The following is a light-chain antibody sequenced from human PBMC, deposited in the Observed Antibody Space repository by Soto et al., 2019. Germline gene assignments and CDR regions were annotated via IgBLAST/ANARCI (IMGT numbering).Light chain of an antibody. CDR2: NND. CDR3: SAWDASLNAIL. Sequence: QSVLSQPPSASGTPGQRVTISCSGRSPNIGSNIVNWYQQLPGTAPKLLIYNNDQRPSGVPDRFSGSKSGTSASLAISRLQSEDEADYYCSAWDASLNAILFGGGTKLTVL. CDR1: SPNIGSNI. J-gene: IGLJ2*01. V-gene: IGLV1-44*01.